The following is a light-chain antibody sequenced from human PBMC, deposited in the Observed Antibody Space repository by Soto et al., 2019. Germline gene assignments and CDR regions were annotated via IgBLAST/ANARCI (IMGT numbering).Light chain of an antibody. V-gene: IGKV3-15*01. CDR3: QQYNDWPPFT. J-gene: IGKJ3*01. CDR1: QTVSSN. Sequence: EIVMTQSPATLSVSPGERATLSCRASQTVSSNLAWYQQKPGQAPSLLIYGASTRAPGIPARFSGSGSGTEFTLSISSLQSEEFVVYYCQQYNDWPPFTFGPGTRVDIK. CDR2: GAS.